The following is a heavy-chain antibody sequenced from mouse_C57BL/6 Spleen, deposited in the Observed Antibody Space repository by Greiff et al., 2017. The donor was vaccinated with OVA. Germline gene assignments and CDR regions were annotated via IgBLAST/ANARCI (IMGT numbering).Heavy chain of an antibody. V-gene: IGHV1-82*01. Sequence: VQGVESGPELVKPGASVKISCKASGYAFSSSWMNWVKQRPGKGLEWIGRIYPGDGDTNYNGKFKGKATLTADKSSSTAYMQRSSLTSEDSAVYFCARSTMATAYYFDYWGQGTTLTVSS. D-gene: IGHD2-2*01. CDR2: IYPGDGDT. CDR1: GYAFSSSW. J-gene: IGHJ2*01. CDR3: ARSTMATAYYFDY.